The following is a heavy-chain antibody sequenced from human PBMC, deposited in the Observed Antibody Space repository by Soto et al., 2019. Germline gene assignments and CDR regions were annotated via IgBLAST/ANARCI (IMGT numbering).Heavy chain of an antibody. D-gene: IGHD6-13*01. CDR3: AREGYSSSWYPSELRFGMDV. Sequence: SETLSLTCTVSGGSISSYYWSWIRQPPGKGLEWIGYIYYSGSTNYNPSLKSRVTISVDTSKNQFSLKLSSVTAADTAVYYCAREGYSSSWYPSELRFGMDVWGQGTTVTVSS. J-gene: IGHJ6*02. V-gene: IGHV4-59*01. CDR2: IYYSGST. CDR1: GGSISSYY.